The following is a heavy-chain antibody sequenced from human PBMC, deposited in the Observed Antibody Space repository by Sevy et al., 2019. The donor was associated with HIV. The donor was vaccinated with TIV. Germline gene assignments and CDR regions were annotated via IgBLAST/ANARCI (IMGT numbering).Heavy chain of an antibody. CDR1: GYTFASYG. V-gene: IGHV1-18*01. CDR3: ARGIAAASRLDY. Sequence: ASVKVSCKASGYTFASYGISWVRQAPGQGLEWMGWMTAYNGNTNCAQKLQGRVTMTTDTSTSTAYMELRSLRSDDTAVYYCARGIAAASRLDYWGQGTLVTVSS. CDR2: MTAYNGNT. J-gene: IGHJ4*02. D-gene: IGHD6-13*01.